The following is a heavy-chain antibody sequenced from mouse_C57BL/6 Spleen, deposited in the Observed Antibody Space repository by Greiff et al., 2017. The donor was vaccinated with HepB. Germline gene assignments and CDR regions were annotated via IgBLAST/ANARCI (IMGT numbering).Heavy chain of an antibody. Sequence: EVKLQESGGGLVKPGGSLKLPCAASGFTFSDYGMHWVRQAPEKGLEWVAYISSGSSTIYYADTVKGRFTISRDNAKNTLFLQMTSLRSEDTAMYYCARWDYDVGFDYWGQGTTLTVSS. CDR1: GFTFSDYG. CDR2: ISSGSSTI. J-gene: IGHJ2*01. D-gene: IGHD2-4*01. CDR3: ARWDYDVGFDY. V-gene: IGHV5-17*01.